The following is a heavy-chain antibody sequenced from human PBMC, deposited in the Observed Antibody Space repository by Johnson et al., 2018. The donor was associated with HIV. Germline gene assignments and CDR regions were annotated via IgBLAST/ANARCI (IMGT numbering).Heavy chain of an antibody. CDR3: VTPVAAAGPDAFDI. Sequence: EVQLVESGGGVVQPGRSLRLSCAASGFTFSSYGMHWVRQSPGKGLEWVANIRHDGDERHCVDSVKGRFTISRDNTKNSLYLQMNSLRAEDTAVYYCVTPVAAAGPDAFDIWGQGTMVTVSS. CDR2: IRHDGDER. J-gene: IGHJ3*02. CDR1: GFTFSSYG. V-gene: IGHV3-7*03. D-gene: IGHD6-13*01.